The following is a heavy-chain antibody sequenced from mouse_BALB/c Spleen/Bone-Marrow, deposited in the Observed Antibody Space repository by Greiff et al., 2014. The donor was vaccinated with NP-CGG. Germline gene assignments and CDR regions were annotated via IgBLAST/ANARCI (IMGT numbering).Heavy chain of an antibody. Sequence: EVQLQQSGAELVKPGASVKLSCTASGFNFKDTYMHWVKQRPEKGLEWIGRIDPGNGNTKYEPKLQGKATITADKSSNTAYLQLISFTSEDIAVCSSAGGNQVSYAMDYWGQGTSVTVSS. CDR1: GFNFKDTY. CDR3: AGGNQVSYAMDY. CDR2: IDPGNGNT. J-gene: IGHJ4*01. D-gene: IGHD1-3*01. V-gene: IGHV14-3*02.